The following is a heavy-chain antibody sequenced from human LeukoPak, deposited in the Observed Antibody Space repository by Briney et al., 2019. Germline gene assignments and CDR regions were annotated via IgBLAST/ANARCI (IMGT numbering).Heavy chain of an antibody. V-gene: IGHV1-69*05. CDR3: ARGRYCSSTSCQLDY. J-gene: IGHJ4*02. Sequence: ASVKVSCKASGGTFSSYAISWVRQAPGQGLEWMGGIIPIFGTANYAQKFQGRVTITTDESTSTAYMELSSLRSEDTAVYYCARGRYCSSTSCQLDYWGQGTLVTVSS. D-gene: IGHD2-2*01. CDR1: GGTFSSYA. CDR2: IIPIFGTA.